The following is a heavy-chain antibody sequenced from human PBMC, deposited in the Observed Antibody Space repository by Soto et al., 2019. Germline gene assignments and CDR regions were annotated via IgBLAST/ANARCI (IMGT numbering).Heavy chain of an antibody. CDR3: ARSGDDYGSYIDY. D-gene: IGHD4-17*01. CDR2: INHSGNT. J-gene: IGHJ4*02. CDR1: GYPISSGYY. Sequence: KTSETLSLTCGVSGYPISSGYYCAWVRQPPGKGLEWIGSINHSGNTYYNPSLKSRVTISVDTSKNQVSLKLSSVTAADTAVYYCARSGDDYGSYIDYWGQGTLVTVSS. V-gene: IGHV4-38-2*01.